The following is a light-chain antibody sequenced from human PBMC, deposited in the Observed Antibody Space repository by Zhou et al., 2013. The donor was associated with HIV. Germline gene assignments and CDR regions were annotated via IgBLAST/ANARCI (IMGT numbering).Light chain of an antibody. V-gene: IGKV3-11*01. CDR2: DAS. CDR1: QSVSRS. Sequence: NVLTQSPATLSLFPGERATLSCRASQSVSRSLAWYQHKPGQAPRLVIYDASNRAPGIPPRFSGSGSGTDFTLIISSLEPEDFAVYYCQQYGSSPRNFGPGTKVDIK. CDR3: QQYGSSPRN. J-gene: IGKJ3*01.